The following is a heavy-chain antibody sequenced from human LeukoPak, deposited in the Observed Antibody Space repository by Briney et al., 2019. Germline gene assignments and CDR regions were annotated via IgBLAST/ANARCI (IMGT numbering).Heavy chain of an antibody. CDR2: IYPGDSDT. CDR1: GYSFTSYW. D-gene: IGHD3-22*01. J-gene: IGHJ4*02. V-gene: IGHV5-51*01. Sequence: GESLKISCKGSGYSFTSYWIGWVRQMPGRGLEWMGIIYPGDSDTRYSPPFQGQVTISADKSISTAYLQWSSLKASDTAMYYCAGTDYYDSSGTPLFFYWGQGTLVTVSS. CDR3: AGTDYYDSSGTPLFFY.